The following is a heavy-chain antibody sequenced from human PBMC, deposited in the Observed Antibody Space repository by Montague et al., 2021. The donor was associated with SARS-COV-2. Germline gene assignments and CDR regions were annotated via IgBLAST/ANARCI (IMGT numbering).Heavy chain of an antibody. D-gene: IGHD4-23*01. V-gene: IGHV4-34*01. Sequence: SETLSLTCAAYGGSFSGYHWTWIRQSPGKGLEWIAEINHSGTTNYNFNPSLRSRVTISVDTSKSQFSLKLSSVTAADTGVYYCARWDPQTLTLIGLRGKSASDYWGQGTLVTVSS. CDR2: INHSGTT. CDR1: GGSFSGYH. CDR3: ARWDPQTLTLIGLRGKSASDY. J-gene: IGHJ4*02.